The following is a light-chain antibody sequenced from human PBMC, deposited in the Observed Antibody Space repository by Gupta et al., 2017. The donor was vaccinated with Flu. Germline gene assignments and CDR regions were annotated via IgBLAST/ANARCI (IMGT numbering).Light chain of an antibody. V-gene: IGKV3-15*01. CDR3: QQYNDWPQFT. CDR2: GAS. CDR1: RSFSND. Sequence: EIVMTQSPATLSVSPGDRATVSCRASRSFSNDLAWYQQKPGQAPRLLIYGASFRATGIPARFSGSGSGTEFTLTISSLQSDDFATYYCQQYNDWPQFTFGHGTKVEFK. J-gene: IGKJ1*01.